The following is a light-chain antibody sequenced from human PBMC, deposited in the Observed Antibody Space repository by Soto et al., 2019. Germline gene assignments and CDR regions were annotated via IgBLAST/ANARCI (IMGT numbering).Light chain of an antibody. J-gene: IGKJ4*01. V-gene: IGKV1-39*01. CDR3: QQSYRTPQT. CDR1: QSVTNW. Sequence: MQLTQSPSTMSASVGERVTITCRASQSVTNWLAWYQQKPGKAPKLLIYAASNLQSGVPSRFSGSGSGTDFTLTISNLQPEDFATYYCQQSYRTPQTFGGGTKVDI. CDR2: AAS.